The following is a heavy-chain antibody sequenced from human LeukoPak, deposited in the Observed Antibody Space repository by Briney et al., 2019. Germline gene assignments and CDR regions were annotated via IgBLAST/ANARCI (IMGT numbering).Heavy chain of an antibody. CDR3: ARHKYGSSEAVFDS. V-gene: IGHV4-59*08. Sequence: PSETLSLTCTVSGGSISSYYWSWIRQPPGKGLEWIGYIYYSGSTNYNPSLKSRVTISVDTSKNQFSLKLSSVTAADTAVYYCARHKYGSSEAVFDSWGQGTLVTVSS. CDR1: GGSISSYY. D-gene: IGHD3-10*01. CDR2: IYYSGST. J-gene: IGHJ4*02.